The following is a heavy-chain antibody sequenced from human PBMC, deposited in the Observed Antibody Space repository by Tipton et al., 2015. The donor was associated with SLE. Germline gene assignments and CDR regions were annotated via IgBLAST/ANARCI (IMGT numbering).Heavy chain of an antibody. CDR3: ARETGAFDI. CDR1: GGSINSGSYY. CDR2: MYTSGST. V-gene: IGHV4-61*02. Sequence: LRLSCTVSGGSINSGSYYWSWIRQPAGKGLEWIGRMYTSGSTNYNPSLKSRVTISVDTSKNQFSLKLSSVTAADTAVYYCARETGAFDIWGQGTMVTVSS. J-gene: IGHJ3*02.